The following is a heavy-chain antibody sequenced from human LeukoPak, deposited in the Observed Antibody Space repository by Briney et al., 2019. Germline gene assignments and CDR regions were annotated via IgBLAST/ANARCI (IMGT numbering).Heavy chain of an antibody. D-gene: IGHD2-21*02. J-gene: IGHJ4*02. CDR1: GFTFSGAT. CDR2: IKSKTNKYAT. CDR3: TRGGDSDY. Sequence: GGSLRLSCAVSGFTFSGATVDWVRQASGKGLEWVGRIKSKTNKYATAYAASVKGRFTISRDDSKNTAYLQMNSLKTEDSAVYYGTRGGDSDYWGQGTLVTVSS. V-gene: IGHV3-73*01.